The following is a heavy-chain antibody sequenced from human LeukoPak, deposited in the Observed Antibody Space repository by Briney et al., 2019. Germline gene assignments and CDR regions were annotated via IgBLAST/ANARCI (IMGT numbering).Heavy chain of an antibody. CDR1: GYTFTSYA. V-gene: IGHV1-18*01. CDR3: ARTNSLYYYYYMDV. D-gene: IGHD2-15*01. CDR2: ISAYNGNT. J-gene: IGHJ6*03. Sequence: ASLKVSCKASGYTFTSYAISWVRQAPGQRLEWMGWISAYNGNTNYAQKLQGRVTMTTDTSTSTAYMELRSLRSDDTAVYYCARTNSLYYYYYMDVWGKGTTVTVSS.